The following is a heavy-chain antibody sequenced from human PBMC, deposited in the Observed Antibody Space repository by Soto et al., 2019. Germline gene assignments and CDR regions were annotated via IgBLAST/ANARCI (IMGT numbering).Heavy chain of an antibody. D-gene: IGHD3-22*01. Sequence: ASVKVSCKASGYTFTSYGISWVRQAPGQGLEWLGWISAYNGNTNYAQKLQGRVTMTTDTSTSTAYMELRSLRSDDTAVYYCARFEYYYDSSGYYYFDYFDYWGQGTLVTVSS. J-gene: IGHJ4*02. CDR1: GYTFTSYG. V-gene: IGHV1-18*01. CDR2: ISAYNGNT. CDR3: ARFEYYYDSSGYYYFDYFDY.